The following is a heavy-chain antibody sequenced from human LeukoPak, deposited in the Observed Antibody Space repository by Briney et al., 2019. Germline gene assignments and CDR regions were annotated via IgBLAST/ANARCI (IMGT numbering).Heavy chain of an antibody. CDR2: IYYSGST. CDR1: GASISSSSYY. V-gene: IGHV4-61*05. CDR3: ARHSRYCSSSNCYSFDH. J-gene: IGHJ4*02. D-gene: IGHD2-15*01. Sequence: PSETLSLTCTVSGASISSSSYYWSWIRQPPGKGVEWIGYIYYSGSTNYNPSLKSRVTISVDTSKNQFSLKLSSVTAADTAVYYCARHSRYCSSSNCYSFDHWGQGTLVTVSS.